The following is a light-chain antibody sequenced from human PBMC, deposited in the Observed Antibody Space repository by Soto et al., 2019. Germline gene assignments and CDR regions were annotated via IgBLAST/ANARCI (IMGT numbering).Light chain of an antibody. CDR3: QHYYNSPLT. CDR2: GAS. CDR1: QSVSSSF. V-gene: IGKV3-20*01. Sequence: EIVLTQSPGTLSLSPGERATLSCRASQSVSSSFLAWYQQKPGQAPRLLIYGASSSATGIPDRFSGSGSGTDFTLTISRLEPEDFAVYYCQHYYNSPLTFGGGTKVEIK. J-gene: IGKJ4*01.